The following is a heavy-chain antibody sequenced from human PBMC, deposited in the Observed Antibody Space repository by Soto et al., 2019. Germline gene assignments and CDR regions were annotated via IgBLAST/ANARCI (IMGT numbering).Heavy chain of an antibody. J-gene: IGHJ5*02. V-gene: IGHV3-30*04. D-gene: IGHD3-22*01. CDR1: GFTFRSFA. CDR3: ARDPVVITTRLGWFDP. Sequence: PGGSLRLSCAASGFTFRSFAMHWVRQAPGKGLEWVAGISHDATNQPLADSVKGRFTISRDNSKNTLYLEMNSLRPEDTAVYYCARDPVVITTRLGWFDPWGQGTLVTVSS. CDR2: ISHDATNQ.